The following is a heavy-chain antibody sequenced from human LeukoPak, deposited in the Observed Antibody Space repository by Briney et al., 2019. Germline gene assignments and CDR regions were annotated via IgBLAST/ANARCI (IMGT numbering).Heavy chain of an antibody. CDR2: IDPSDSYT. CDR3: VRLIYSSGWRDY. V-gene: IGHV5-10-1*01. J-gene: IGHJ4*02. CDR1: GYSFTSYW. D-gene: IGHD6-19*01. Sequence: GESLKISCKGSGYSFTSYWISWVRQMPGKGLEWMGRIDPSDSYTNYSPSFQGHVTLSADKSISTAYLQWSSLKASDTAMYYCVRLIYSSGWRDYWGQGTLVTVSS.